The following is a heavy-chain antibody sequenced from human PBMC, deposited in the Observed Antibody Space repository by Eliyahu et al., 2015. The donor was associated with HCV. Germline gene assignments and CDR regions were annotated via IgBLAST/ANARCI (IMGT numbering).Heavy chain of an antibody. CDR2: ISGSGGST. D-gene: IGHD6-6*01. V-gene: IGHV3-23*01. CDR3: AKDGQHPGAARPVWGLPASAFDI. Sequence: EVQLLESGGGLVQPGGSLRLSCAASGFTFSSXAXXWVRRAPGKGLEWVSAISGSGGSTYYADSVKGRFTISRDNSKNTLYLQMNSLRAEDTAVYYCAKDGQHPGAARPVWGLPASAFDIWGQGTMVTVSS. CDR1: GFTFSSXA. J-gene: IGHJ3*02.